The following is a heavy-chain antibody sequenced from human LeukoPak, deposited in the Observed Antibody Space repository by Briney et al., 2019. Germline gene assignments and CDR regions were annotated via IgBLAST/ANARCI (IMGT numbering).Heavy chain of an antibody. J-gene: IGHJ4*02. CDR1: VGSFCGYY. CDR2: IYYSGST. Sequence: KPSETLSLTCAVNVGSFCGYYWRWIRQPPGKGLEWIGYIYYSGSTYYNLSLRSRVSISEITYKNQFSLKLSSMSGADTAVYYCARDSVYSGSSLDYWGEGTLVTVSS. CDR3: ARDSVYSGSSLDY. D-gene: IGHD1-26*01. V-gene: IGHV4-34*11.